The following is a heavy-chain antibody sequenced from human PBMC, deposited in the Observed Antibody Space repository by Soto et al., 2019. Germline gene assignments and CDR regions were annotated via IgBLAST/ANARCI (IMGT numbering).Heavy chain of an antibody. J-gene: IGHJ6*02. CDR2: IYPGESDT. V-gene: IGHV5-51*01. CDR1: GYSFTSYW. D-gene: IGHD3-22*01. CDR3: ARHSSGYYYYYYGMDV. Sequence: GESLKISCKGSGYSFTSYWIGWVRQMPGKGLEWMGIIYPGESDTRYSPSFQGQVTISADKSISTAYLQWSSLKASDTAMYYCARHSSGYYYYYYGMDVWGQGTTVTVSS.